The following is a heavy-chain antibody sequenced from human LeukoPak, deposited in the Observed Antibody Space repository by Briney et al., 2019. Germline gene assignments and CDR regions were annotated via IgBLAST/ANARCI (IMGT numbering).Heavy chain of an antibody. CDR2: MIPIFGTA. Sequence: GASVKVSCKASGSTFTSYYMHWVRQAPGPGLEWMGGMIPIFGTANYAQKSQGRVTITTDESTSTAYMELSSLRSEDTAVYYCARSRVHTVGATTVFDYWGQGTLVTVSS. J-gene: IGHJ4*02. V-gene: IGHV1-69*05. CDR1: GSTFTSYY. CDR3: ARSRVHTVGATTVFDY. D-gene: IGHD1-26*01.